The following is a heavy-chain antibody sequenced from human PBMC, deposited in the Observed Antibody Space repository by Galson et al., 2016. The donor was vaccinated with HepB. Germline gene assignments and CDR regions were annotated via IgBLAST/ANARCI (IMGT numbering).Heavy chain of an antibody. CDR3: ARGGWGEPTDY. Sequence: SVKVSCKASGYTFTSYYIHWVRQAPGQGLEWMGMITPTGGSTIYAQKFQGRVTVTRDTSTSTVYMALSSLRSEDTAVYYCARGGWGEPTDYWCQGTLVTVSS. D-gene: IGHD3-16*01. V-gene: IGHV1-46*01. J-gene: IGHJ4*02. CDR1: GYTFTSYY. CDR2: ITPTGGST.